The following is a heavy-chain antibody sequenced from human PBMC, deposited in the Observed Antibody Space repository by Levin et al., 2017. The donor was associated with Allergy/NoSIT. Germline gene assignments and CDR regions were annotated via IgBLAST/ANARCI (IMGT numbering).Heavy chain of an antibody. CDR1: GFTFDDHG. V-gene: IGHV3-20*04. CDR2: INWNGGST. J-gene: IGHJ4*02. Sequence: GESLKISCAASGFTFDDHGMSWVRQAPGKGLEWVSGINWNGGSTGYADPVKCRFTISRDNAKNSLYLQMNSLRAEDAALYYCARVGYGSGSYYFGYWGQGTLVTVSS. CDR3: ARVGYGSGSYYFGY. D-gene: IGHD3-10*01.